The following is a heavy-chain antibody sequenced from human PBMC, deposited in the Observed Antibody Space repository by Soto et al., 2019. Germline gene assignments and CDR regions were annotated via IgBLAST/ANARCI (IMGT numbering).Heavy chain of an antibody. Sequence: SETLSLTCAVYGGPFNNYYWSWIRQSPTKGLEWIGEINHTGSPNYNPSLKSRVTISIDTSKKQISLKLSSVTAADTAVYYCASQVGIPNNRVGVVWGQGALVTVS. J-gene: IGHJ1*01. CDR2: INHTGSP. D-gene: IGHD2-21*01. V-gene: IGHV4-34*01. CDR1: GGPFNNYY. CDR3: ASQVGIPNNRVGVV.